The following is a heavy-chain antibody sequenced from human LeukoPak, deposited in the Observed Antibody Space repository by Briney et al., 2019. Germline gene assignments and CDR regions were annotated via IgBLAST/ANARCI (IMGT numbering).Heavy chain of an antibody. CDR3: AKDPYDFWSGRFDY. J-gene: IGHJ4*02. Sequence: RGSLRLSCAASGFTFSSYGMHWVRQAPGKGLEWVAFIRYDGSNKYYADSVKGRFTISRDNSKNTLYLQMNSLRAEDTAVYYCAKDPYDFWSGRFDYWGQGTLVTVSS. V-gene: IGHV3-30*02. CDR2: IRYDGSNK. CDR1: GFTFSSYG. D-gene: IGHD3-3*01.